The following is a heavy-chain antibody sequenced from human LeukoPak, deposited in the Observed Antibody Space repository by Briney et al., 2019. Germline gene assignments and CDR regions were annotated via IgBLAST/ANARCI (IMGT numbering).Heavy chain of an antibody. Sequence: PSETLSLTCTVSGDSISIDYWSWIRQPPGKGREWIGYLYFSGSTNYNPFLKSRVNITVDTSKNQFSVNLRSVTAADTAIYLCARVRPTVSRVGTTSSYHFFLNVWGKGTTVTVSS. CDR1: GDSISIDY. J-gene: IGHJ6*03. D-gene: IGHD5-12*01. CDR2: LYFSGST. CDR3: ARVRPTVSRVGTTSSYHFFLNV. V-gene: IGHV4-59*01.